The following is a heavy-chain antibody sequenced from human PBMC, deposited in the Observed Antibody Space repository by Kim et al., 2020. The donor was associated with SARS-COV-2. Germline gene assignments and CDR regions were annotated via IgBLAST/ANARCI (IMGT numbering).Heavy chain of an antibody. Sequence: NPSLKSRVTISVDTSKNQVSLKLSSVTAADTAVYYCARGASGGDYYYGMDVWGQGTTVTVSS. D-gene: IGHD3-10*01. V-gene: IGHV4-34*01. J-gene: IGHJ6*02. CDR3: ARGASGGDYYYGMDV.